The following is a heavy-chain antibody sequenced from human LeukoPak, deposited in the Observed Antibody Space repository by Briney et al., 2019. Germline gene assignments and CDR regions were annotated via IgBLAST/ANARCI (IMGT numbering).Heavy chain of an antibody. J-gene: IGHJ4*02. CDR3: ARDIPYDFWSGSHDDPKFDY. Sequence: GASVKVSCKASGGTFTSYAMNWVRQAPGQGLEWMGWINTNTGNPTYAQGFTGRFVFSLDTSVSTAYLQISSLKAEDTAVYYCARDIPYDFWSGSHDDPKFDYWGQGTLVTVSS. CDR2: INTNTGNP. D-gene: IGHD3-3*01. V-gene: IGHV7-4-1*02. CDR1: GGTFTSYA.